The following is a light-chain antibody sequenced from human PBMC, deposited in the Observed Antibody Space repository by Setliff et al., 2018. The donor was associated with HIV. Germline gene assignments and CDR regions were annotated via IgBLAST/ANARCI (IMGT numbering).Light chain of an antibody. Sequence: QSVLTQPRSVSGSPGQSVTISCTGTSSVVGASNSVSWYQHHPGKAPKVIIYDVSDRPSGVPDRFSGSKSGNTASLTISGLQAEDGADYYCCSYAGSYTSLYVFGTGTKVTVL. J-gene: IGLJ1*01. V-gene: IGLV2-11*01. CDR1: SSVVGASNS. CDR2: DVS. CDR3: CSYAGSYTSLYV.